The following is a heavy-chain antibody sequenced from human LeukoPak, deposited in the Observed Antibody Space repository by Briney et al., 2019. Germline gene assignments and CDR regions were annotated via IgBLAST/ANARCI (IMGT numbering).Heavy chain of an antibody. D-gene: IGHD3-10*01. V-gene: IGHV3-7*01. J-gene: IGHJ6*03. CDR3: TRDFQGRFYYHVDV. Sequence: GGSLRLSCAASGFSFSSYWRSWVRQAPGRGLEWVANMNQDGSEIYYVDSVKGRLTISRDNAKSSLYLQMNSLRAEDTGVYYCTRDFQGRFYYHVDVWGKGTTVTVSS. CDR1: GFSFSSYW. CDR2: MNQDGSEI.